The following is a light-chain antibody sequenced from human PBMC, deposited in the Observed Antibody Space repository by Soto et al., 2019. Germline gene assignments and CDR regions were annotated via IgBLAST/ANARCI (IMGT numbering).Light chain of an antibody. Sequence: EIVMTQSPATLSVSPGERATLSCRASQSVSSNLAWYQHKPGQAPRLLIYGASTRATGIPARFSGSGSETEFPLTISSLQSEDFAVYYCQQYNNWPPSGTFGQGTRLQFK. CDR1: QSVSSN. J-gene: IGKJ5*01. CDR2: GAS. V-gene: IGKV3-15*01. CDR3: QQYNNWPPSGT.